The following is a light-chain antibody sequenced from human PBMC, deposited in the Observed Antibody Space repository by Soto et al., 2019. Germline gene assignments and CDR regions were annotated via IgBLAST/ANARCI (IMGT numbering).Light chain of an antibody. J-gene: IGLJ1*01. CDR2: EGS. V-gene: IGLV2-23*03. CDR3: CSYAGSSTFLYV. Sequence: QSVLTQPASVSGSPGQSITISCPGTSSDVGSYNLASWYQQHPGKAPKLMIYEGSKRPSGVSNRFSGSKSGNTASLTISGLQAEDEADYYCCSYAGSSTFLYVFGTGTKVTVL. CDR1: SSDVGSYNL.